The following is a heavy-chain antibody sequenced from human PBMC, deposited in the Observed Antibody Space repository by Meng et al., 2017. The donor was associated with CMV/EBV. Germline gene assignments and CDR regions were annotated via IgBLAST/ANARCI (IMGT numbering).Heavy chain of an antibody. CDR2: IYYSGST. D-gene: IGHD6-13*01. CDR1: GGSISNGGYY. V-gene: IGHV4-31*02. Sequence: GGSISNGGYYWSWIRQHPGKGLEWIGYIYYSGSTYYNPSLKSRVTISVDTSKNQFSLKLSSVTAADTAVYYCARGGIAAAGSDFFDYWGQGTLVTVSS. J-gene: IGHJ4*02. CDR3: ARGGIAAAGSDFFDY.